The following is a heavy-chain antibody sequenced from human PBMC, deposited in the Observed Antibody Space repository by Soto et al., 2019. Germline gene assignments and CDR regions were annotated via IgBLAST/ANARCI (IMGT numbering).Heavy chain of an antibody. J-gene: IGHJ6*02. Sequence: EVQLVESGGGLVKPGGSLRLSCAASGFTFSSYSMNWVRQAPGKGLEWVSSISSSSSYIYYADSVKGRFTISRDNAKNSLYLQMNSLRAEDTAVYYCARARSAARPPYYYYYYGMDVWGQGTTVTVSS. V-gene: IGHV3-21*01. D-gene: IGHD6-6*01. CDR3: ARARSAARPPYYYYYYGMDV. CDR2: ISSSSSYI. CDR1: GFTFSSYS.